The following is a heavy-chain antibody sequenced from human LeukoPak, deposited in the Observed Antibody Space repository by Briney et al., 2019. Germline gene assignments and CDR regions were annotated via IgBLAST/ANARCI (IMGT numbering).Heavy chain of an antibody. CDR3: AKDPGGYRYGQGWYYMDV. D-gene: IGHD5-18*01. J-gene: IGHJ6*03. V-gene: IGHV3-23*01. CDR1: GFTFSSHA. CDR2: ISISGGRT. Sequence: GGSLRLSCAASGFTFSSHAMSWVRQAPGKGLEWVSGISISGGRTYYADSVKGRFTISRDNSKNTLYLQMNSLRAEDTAVYYCAKDPGGYRYGQGWYYMDVWGKGTTVTVSS.